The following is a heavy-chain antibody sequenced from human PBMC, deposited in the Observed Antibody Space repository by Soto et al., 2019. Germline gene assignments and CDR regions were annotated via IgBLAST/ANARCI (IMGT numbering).Heavy chain of an antibody. V-gene: IGHV4-34*01. CDR2: INHSGST. D-gene: IGHD2-15*01. CDR3: ALGVVVAATSDWFDP. Sequence: SETLSLTCAVYGGSFSGYYWSWIRQPPGKGLEWIGEINHSGSTNYNPSLKSRVTISVDTSKNQFSLKLSSVTAADTAVYYCALGVVVAATSDWFDPWGQGTLVTVSS. J-gene: IGHJ5*02. CDR1: GGSFSGYY.